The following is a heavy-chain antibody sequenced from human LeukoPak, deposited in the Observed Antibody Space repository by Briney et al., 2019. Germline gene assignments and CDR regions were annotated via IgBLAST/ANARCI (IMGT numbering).Heavy chain of an antibody. CDR2: ISSSSDYT. CDR3: ARDPPGDGGVTLDY. Sequence: GGSLRLSCAASGFTFSDYYMNWIRQAPGKGLEWISYISSSSDYTTYADSVKGRFTISRDNSKNSLYLQMNSLRAEGSAVYYCARDPPGDGGVTLDYWGQGTLVTVSS. J-gene: IGHJ4*02. V-gene: IGHV3-11*05. D-gene: IGHD2-8*02. CDR1: GFTFSDYY.